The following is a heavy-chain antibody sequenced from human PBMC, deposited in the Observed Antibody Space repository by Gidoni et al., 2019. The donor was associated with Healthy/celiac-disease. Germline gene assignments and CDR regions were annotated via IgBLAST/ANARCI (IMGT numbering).Heavy chain of an antibody. CDR2: IYYSGST. CDR1: GGPISSSSYY. J-gene: IGHJ6*03. CDR3: ARRDYYYYYMDV. Sequence: QLQLQESGPGLVKPSETLSLTCTVSGGPISSSSYYWGWIRQPPGKGLEWIGSIYYSGSTYYNPSLKSRVTISVDTSKNQFSLKLSSVTAADTAVYYCARRDYYYYYMDVWGKGTTVTVSS. V-gene: IGHV4-39*01.